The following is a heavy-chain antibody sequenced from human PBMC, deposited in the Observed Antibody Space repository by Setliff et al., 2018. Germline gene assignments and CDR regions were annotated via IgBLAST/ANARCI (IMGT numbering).Heavy chain of an antibody. V-gene: IGHV1-18*01. Sequence: GASVKVSCKASGYTFSNYGLSWVRQAPGQGPEWMGWISASNGQTRYTEELQGRVTMTTDTSTTTAYMELRSLRADDTAVYYCARINFYVSSGYYYAPELWGQGTTVTVSS. CDR3: ARINFYVSSGYYYAPEL. J-gene: IGHJ4*02. D-gene: IGHD3-22*01. CDR1: GYTFSNYG. CDR2: ISASNGQT.